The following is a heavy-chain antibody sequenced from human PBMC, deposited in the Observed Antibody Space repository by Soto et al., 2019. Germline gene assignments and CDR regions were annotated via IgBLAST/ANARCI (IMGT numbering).Heavy chain of an antibody. V-gene: IGHV3-48*01. D-gene: IGHD6-13*01. CDR1: GFNFSSYS. Sequence: PGGFLRLSCAASGFNFSSYSMNWVRQAPGKGLEWVSYISSSSSTIYYADSVKGRFTISRDNAKNSLYLQMNSLRAEDTAVYYCARHPERIAQIGWFDPWGQGTLVTVSS. CDR2: ISSSSSTI. CDR3: ARHPERIAQIGWFDP. J-gene: IGHJ5*02.